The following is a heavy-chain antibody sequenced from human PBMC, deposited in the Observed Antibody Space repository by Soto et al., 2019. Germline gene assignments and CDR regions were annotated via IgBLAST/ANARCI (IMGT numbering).Heavy chain of an antibody. D-gene: IGHD4-4*01. Sequence: SETLSLTCAVYGGSFSGYYWSWIRQPPGKGLEWIGEINHSGSTNYNPSLKSRVTISVGTSKNQFSLKLSSVTAADTAVYYCARGLPFSVTTKIDYYGMDVWGQGTTVTVSS. CDR1: GGSFSGYY. CDR3: ARGLPFSVTTKIDYYGMDV. J-gene: IGHJ6*02. V-gene: IGHV4-34*01. CDR2: INHSGST.